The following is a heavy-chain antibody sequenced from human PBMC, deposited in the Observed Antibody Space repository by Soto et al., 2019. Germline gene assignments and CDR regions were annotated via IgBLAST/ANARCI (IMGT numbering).Heavy chain of an antibody. J-gene: IGHJ5*02. CDR1: GFALSDSA. CDR2: IKTRADNYAT. CDR3: TILSRSEVFWFDP. Sequence: EVQLVESGGGLVQPGGSLKISCAASGFALSDSAVHWVRQASGKGLEWVGRIKTRADNYATAFAASVRGRFTIFRDDSRNTAALQMTSLKTEDTAVYLCTILSRSEVFWFDPWGQGTLVTVSS. V-gene: IGHV3-73*02.